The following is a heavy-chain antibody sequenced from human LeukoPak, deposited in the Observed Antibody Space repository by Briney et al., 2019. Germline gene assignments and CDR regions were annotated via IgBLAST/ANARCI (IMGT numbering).Heavy chain of an antibody. J-gene: IGHJ6*03. CDR3: ARGDYYYMDV. V-gene: IGHV4-34*01. Sequence: SETLSLTCVVYGGSFSGYYWSGTRLSPGKGLEWIGEINHSGSANYNVSLKSRVTISVDTSKNQFSLKLSPVTAADTAVYYCARGDYYYMDVWGKGTTVTVSS. CDR2: INHSGSA. CDR1: GGSFSGYY.